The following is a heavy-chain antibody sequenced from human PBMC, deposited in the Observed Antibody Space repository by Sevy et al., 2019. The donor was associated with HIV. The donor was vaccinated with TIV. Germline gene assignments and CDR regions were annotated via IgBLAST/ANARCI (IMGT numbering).Heavy chain of an antibody. D-gene: IGHD3-16*02. CDR3: ARAGRLRLGELSSGPDY. J-gene: IGHJ4*02. CDR2: ISYDGNK. Sequence: GGSLRLSCTASGFNFNTYGMHWVRQAPGKGLEWLAIISYDGNKYYADSVEGRFTISRDNSRNTLYLQMNRLRTEDTAVFHCARAGRLRLGELSSGPDYWGPGTLVTVSS. CDR1: GFNFNTYG. V-gene: IGHV3-30*03.